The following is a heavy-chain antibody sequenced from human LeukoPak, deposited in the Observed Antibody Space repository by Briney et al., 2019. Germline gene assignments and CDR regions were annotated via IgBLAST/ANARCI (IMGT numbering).Heavy chain of an antibody. D-gene: IGHD6-19*01. CDR3: AKHQYSTGLYLNY. Sequence: PGGSLRLSCAASGFIFSSYAMSWVRQAPGKGLEWVSAISGSDGSTYYADSVKGRFTISRDNSKNTLFLQMNSLRSEDTAVYYCAKHQYSTGLYLNYWGQGTLVTVSS. V-gene: IGHV3-23*01. CDR1: GFIFSSYA. J-gene: IGHJ4*02. CDR2: ISGSDGST.